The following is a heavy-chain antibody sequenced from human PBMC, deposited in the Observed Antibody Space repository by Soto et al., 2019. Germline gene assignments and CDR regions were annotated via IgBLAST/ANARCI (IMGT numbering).Heavy chain of an antibody. CDR2: INHSGST. D-gene: IGHD3-10*01. Sequence: QVQLQQWGAGLLKPSETLSLTCAVYGGSFSGYYWSWIRQPPGKGLEWIGEINHSGSTNYNPSLKSRVTISVDTSKNQFSLKLSSVTAADTAVYYWARGGGSGSYDIDYWGQGTLVTVSS. CDR1: GGSFSGYY. J-gene: IGHJ4*02. V-gene: IGHV4-34*01. CDR3: ARGGGSGSYDIDY.